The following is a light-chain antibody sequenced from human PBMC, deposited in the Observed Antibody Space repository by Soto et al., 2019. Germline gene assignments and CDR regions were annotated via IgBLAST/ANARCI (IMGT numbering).Light chain of an antibody. CDR2: GAS. V-gene: IGKV3-20*01. CDR3: QQYGSSRWT. CDR1: QSVSSSY. J-gene: IGKJ1*01. Sequence: EIELTQSPCTLSLSPGQRAPLSCRARQSVSSSYLAWYQQKPGQAPRLLIYGASSRATGIPDRFSGSGSGTDFTLTISRLEPEDFAVYYCQQYGSSRWTFGQGTKVDIK.